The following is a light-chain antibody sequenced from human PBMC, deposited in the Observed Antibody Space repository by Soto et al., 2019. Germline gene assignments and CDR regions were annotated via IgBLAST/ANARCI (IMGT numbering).Light chain of an antibody. CDR3: QHFGPTLGFT. J-gene: IGKJ5*01. CDR1: QSVSSSY. Sequence: EIVMTQSPATLSVSPGERASLSCRAIQSVSSSYLAWYQQKPGQAPRPLIHGASSRATGIPDRFSGSGSGTDFTLTISRLEPEDFGVYYCQHFGPTLGFTFGQGTRLEIK. CDR2: GAS. V-gene: IGKV3-20*01.